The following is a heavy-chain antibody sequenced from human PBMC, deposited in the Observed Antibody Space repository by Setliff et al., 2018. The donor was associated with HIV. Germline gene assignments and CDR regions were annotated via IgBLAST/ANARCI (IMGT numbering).Heavy chain of an antibody. Sequence: GSLRLSCAASGLTDTYNYMSWVRQAPGKGLEWVSVIYAGGSTYYADSVKGRFTISRDNSKNTVYLQMNSLRAEDTAEYYCAKELAASGLGYFDSWGRGILVTVSS. CDR3: AKELAASGLGYFDS. CDR2: IYAGGST. J-gene: IGHJ4*02. CDR1: GLTDTYNY. D-gene: IGHD3-22*01. V-gene: IGHV3-53*01.